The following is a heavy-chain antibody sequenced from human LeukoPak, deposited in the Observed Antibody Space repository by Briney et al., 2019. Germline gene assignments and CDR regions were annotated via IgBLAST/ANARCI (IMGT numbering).Heavy chain of an antibody. CDR3: ARDSIAYCGGDCYSGVDY. V-gene: IGHV3-21*01. J-gene: IGHJ4*02. CDR2: ISSSSSYI. CDR1: GFTFSSYA. Sequence: GGSLRLSCAASGFTFSSYAMSWVRQAPGKGLEWVSSISSSSSYIYYADSVKGRFTISRDNAKNSLYLQMNSLRAEDTAVYYCARDSIAYCGGDCYSGVDYWGQGTLVTVSS. D-gene: IGHD2-21*01.